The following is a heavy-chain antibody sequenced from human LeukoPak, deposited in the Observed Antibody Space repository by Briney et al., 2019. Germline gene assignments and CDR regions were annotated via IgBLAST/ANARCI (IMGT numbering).Heavy chain of an antibody. J-gene: IGHJ5*02. CDR3: ARGGGRGYSYPFDR. V-gene: IGHV4-31*03. CDR1: GGSISSGGYY. D-gene: IGHD5-18*01. CDR2: IYYSGST. Sequence: PSETLSLTCTVSGGSISSGGYYWSWIRQHPGMGLEGIVYIYYSGSTYYNPSLKSRVTISVDTSKNQFSLKLSSVTAADTAVYYCARGGGRGYSYPFDRWGQGSLVTVSS.